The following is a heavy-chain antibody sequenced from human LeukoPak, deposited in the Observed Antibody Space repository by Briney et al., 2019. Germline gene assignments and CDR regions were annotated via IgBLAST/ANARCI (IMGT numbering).Heavy chain of an antibody. CDR1: GGSFSDYY. CDR3: ARVRGRWDTIFGVVKYFDY. D-gene: IGHD3-3*01. J-gene: IGHJ4*02. CDR2: INHSGST. Sequence: SPSETLSLTCAVYGGSFSDYYWSWIRQPPGKGLEWIGEINHSGSTDYNPSLKSRVTMSVDTSKNQFSLKLSSVTAADTAVYYCARVRGRWDTIFGVVKYFDYWGQGTLVTVSS. V-gene: IGHV4-34*01.